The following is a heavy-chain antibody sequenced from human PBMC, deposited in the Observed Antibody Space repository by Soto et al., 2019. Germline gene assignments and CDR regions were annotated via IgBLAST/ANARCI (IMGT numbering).Heavy chain of an antibody. J-gene: IGHJ4*02. D-gene: IGHD6-13*01. CDR3: ASGQLAY. Sequence: QVQLVESGGGVVQPGRSLRLSCAASGFTFSSYGMHWVRQAPGKGLEWVAVIWYDGSNKYYADSVKGRFTISRDNSKNTRYLQMNRLRAEGTAVYYCASGQLAYWGQGTLVTVSS. CDR2: IWYDGSNK. V-gene: IGHV3-33*01. CDR1: GFTFSSYG.